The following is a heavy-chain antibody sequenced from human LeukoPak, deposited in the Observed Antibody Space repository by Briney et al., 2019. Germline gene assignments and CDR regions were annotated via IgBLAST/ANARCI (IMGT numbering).Heavy chain of an antibody. CDR3: ASLHSSWLDY. V-gene: IGHV4-39*01. CDR1: GGSISSSSYY. J-gene: IGHJ4*02. CDR2: IYYTGST. Sequence: SETLSLTCTVSGGSISSSSYYWGWIRQPPGKGLEWIGSIYYTGSTYYNPSLKSRVTISVDTSKNQFSLKLGSVTAADTAVNYYASLHSSWLDYWGQGTLVTVSS. D-gene: IGHD6-13*01.